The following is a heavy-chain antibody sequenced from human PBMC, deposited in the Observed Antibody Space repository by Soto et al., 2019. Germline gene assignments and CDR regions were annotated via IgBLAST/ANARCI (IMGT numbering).Heavy chain of an antibody. CDR2: IYYSGST. CDR3: ARGTAYYYDSSGYYPLRLDY. D-gene: IGHD3-22*01. Sequence: SETLSLTCTVSGGSISSDNYYWSWIRQHPGKGLKWIGYIYYSGSTYYNPSLKSRVTISVDTSKNQFSLKLSSVTAADTAVYYCARGTAYYYDSSGYYPLRLDYWGQGTLVTVSS. J-gene: IGHJ4*02. V-gene: IGHV4-31*03. CDR1: GGSISSDNYY.